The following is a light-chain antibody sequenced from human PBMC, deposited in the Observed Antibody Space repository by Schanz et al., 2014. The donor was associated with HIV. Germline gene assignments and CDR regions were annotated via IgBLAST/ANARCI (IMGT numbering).Light chain of an antibody. CDR1: QSVSIN. V-gene: IGKV3-15*01. CDR3: QQYGSSPPT. CDR2: GAF. J-gene: IGKJ3*01. Sequence: EIVMTQSPATLSVSPGERATLSCRASQSVSINLAWYQQKPGQAPRLLIYGAFTRATGIPARFSGSGSGTEFTLTISSLQSEDSAVYYCQQYGSSPPTFGPGTKVDIK.